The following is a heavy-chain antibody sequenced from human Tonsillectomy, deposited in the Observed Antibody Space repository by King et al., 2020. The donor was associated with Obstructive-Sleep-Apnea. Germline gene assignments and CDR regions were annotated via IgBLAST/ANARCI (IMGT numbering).Heavy chain of an antibody. D-gene: IGHD6-13*01. CDR3: AREDGYSSSWDGRSWFDP. Sequence: QLVQSGGGLVKPGGSLRLSCAASGFTFSTYSMNWVRQAPGKGLEWVSSISSSSSYIYYADSVKGRFTISRDNAKNSLNLQMNSLRAEDTAVYYCAREDGYSSSWDGRSWFDPWGQGTLVTVSS. CDR1: GFTFSTYS. CDR2: ISSSSSYI. V-gene: IGHV3-21*01. J-gene: IGHJ5*02.